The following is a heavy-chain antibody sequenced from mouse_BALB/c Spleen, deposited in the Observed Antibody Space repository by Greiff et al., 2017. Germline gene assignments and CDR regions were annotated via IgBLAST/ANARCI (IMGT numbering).Heavy chain of an antibody. J-gene: IGHJ4*01. V-gene: IGHV5-17*02. CDR2: ISSGSSTI. CDR3: ARAITTSHYAMDY. D-gene: IGHD2-4*01. CDR1: GFTFSSFG. Sequence: EVKLEESGGGLVQPGGSRKLSCAASGFTFSSFGMHWVRQAPEKGLEWVAYISSGSSTIYYADTVKGRFTISRDNPKNTLFLQMTSLRSEDTAMYYCARAITTSHYAMDYWGQGTSVTVSS.